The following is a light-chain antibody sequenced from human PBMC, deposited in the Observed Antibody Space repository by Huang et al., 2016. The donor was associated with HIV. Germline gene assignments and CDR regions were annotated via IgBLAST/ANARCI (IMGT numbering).Light chain of an antibody. CDR3: QQYENLLT. J-gene: IGKJ3*01. V-gene: IGKV1-33*01. CDR1: QDISNN. CDR2: DAS. Sequence: DIQMTPSPSPLSASVGDRVTIPCQASQDISNNLIWYQQKPGQAPNLLIYDASSVETGVPSRFSGSGAGTDFMFISNSLQPEDFATYYCQQYENLLTFGPGTKVDI.